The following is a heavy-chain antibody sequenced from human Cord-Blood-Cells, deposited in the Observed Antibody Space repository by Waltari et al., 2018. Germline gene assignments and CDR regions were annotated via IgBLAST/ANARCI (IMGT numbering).Heavy chain of an antibody. CDR3: ARSLVVPAAIFDY. V-gene: IGHV3-33*01. J-gene: IGHJ4*02. CDR2: IWYDGSNK. Sequence: QVQLVESGGGVVQPGRSLRLSCAASGFTFSSYGMHWVRQAPGKGLEWVAVIWYDGSNKYYADSVKGRFTISRDNSKNTLYLQMNSLRAEDTAVYYCARSLVVPAAIFDYWGQGTLVTVSS. CDR1: GFTFSSYG. D-gene: IGHD2-2*01.